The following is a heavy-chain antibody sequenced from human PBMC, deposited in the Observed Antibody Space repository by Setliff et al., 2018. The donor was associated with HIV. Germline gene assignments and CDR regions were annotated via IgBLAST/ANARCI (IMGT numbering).Heavy chain of an antibody. V-gene: IGHV4-59*01. Sequence: SETLSLTCNVSGGSIGSYHWAWIRQSPGKGLEYIGNIRHSGYTNYNPSLKSRLNMSVDTSNYQVSLKLTAVTAADTAVYYCAREFSERSPNPDHYYYYMDVWGKGTTVTVSS. J-gene: IGHJ6*03. CDR2: IRHSGYT. D-gene: IGHD6-19*01. CDR1: GGSIGSYH. CDR3: AREFSERSPNPDHYYYYMDV.